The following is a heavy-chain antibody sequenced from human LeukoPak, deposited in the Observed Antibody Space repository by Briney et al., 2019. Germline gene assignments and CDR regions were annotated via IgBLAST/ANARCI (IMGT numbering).Heavy chain of an antibody. J-gene: IGHJ3*02. V-gene: IGHV1-69*13. CDR2: IIPIFGTA. CDR1: GGTFSSYA. CDR3: ARGSRGWAPYDAFDI. D-gene: IGHD6-19*01. Sequence: SVKVSCKASGGTFSSYAISWVRQAPGQGLEWMGGIIPIFGTANYAQKFQGSVTITADESTSTAYMELSSLRSEDTAVYYCARGSRGWAPYDAFDIWGQGTMVTVSS.